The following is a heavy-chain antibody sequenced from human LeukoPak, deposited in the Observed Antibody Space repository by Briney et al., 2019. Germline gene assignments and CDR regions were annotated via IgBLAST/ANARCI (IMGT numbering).Heavy chain of an antibody. J-gene: IGHJ6*03. V-gene: IGHV1-2*02. CDR1: GYTFTGYY. Sequence: ASVKVSCKASGYTFTGYYMHWVRQAPGQGLEWMGWINPNSGGTNYAQKFQGRVTMTRDMSTSTVYMELSSLRSEDTAVYYCARGPRGRSYYYMDVWGKGTTVTVSS. CDR3: ARGPRGRSYYYMDV. CDR2: INPNSGGT.